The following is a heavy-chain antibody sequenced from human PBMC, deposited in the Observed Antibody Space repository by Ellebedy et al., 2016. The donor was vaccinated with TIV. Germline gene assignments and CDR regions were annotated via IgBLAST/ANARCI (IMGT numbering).Heavy chain of an antibody. CDR3: ARVQRTAIFGVANPQDTDAAFDI. CDR1: GFTFSSYW. J-gene: IGHJ3*02. Sequence: GESLKISCVVSGFTFSSYWMGWVRQAPGKGLEWVANIYQDGTKKYYVDSVKGRFTISRDNAKNSLYLQMHSLRVEDTAVYYCARVQRTAIFGVANPQDTDAAFDIWGQGTRVTVSS. D-gene: IGHD3-3*01. V-gene: IGHV3-7*03. CDR2: IYQDGTKK.